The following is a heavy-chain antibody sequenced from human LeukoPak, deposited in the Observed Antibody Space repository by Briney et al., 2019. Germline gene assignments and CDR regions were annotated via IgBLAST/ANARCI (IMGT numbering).Heavy chain of an antibody. CDR3: ARARYSSGWYYFDY. CDR2: INPNSVGT. V-gene: IGHV1-2*02. CDR1: GYTFTGYY. Sequence: ASVKVSCKASGYTFTGYYMHWVRQAPGQGLEWMGWINPNSVGTNYAQKFQGRVTMTRDTSISTAYMELSRLRSDDTAVYYCARARYSSGWYYFDYWGQGTLVTVSS. D-gene: IGHD6-19*01. J-gene: IGHJ4*02.